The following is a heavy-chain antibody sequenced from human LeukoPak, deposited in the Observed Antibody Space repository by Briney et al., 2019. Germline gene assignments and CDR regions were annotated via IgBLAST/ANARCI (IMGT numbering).Heavy chain of an antibody. J-gene: IGHJ4*02. V-gene: IGHV4-34*01. CDR2: IRHSVST. CDR1: GVSFSGYY. CDR3: ARRSKYSSSWYGFDY. D-gene: IGHD6-13*01. Sequence: MTSETLSLTCAVYGVSFSGYYWSWIRQPPGKGLEWMWGIRHSVSTNYNPSLKSRVTISVDTSKNQFSLKLSSVTAADTAVYYCARRSKYSSSWYGFDYWGQGTLATVSS.